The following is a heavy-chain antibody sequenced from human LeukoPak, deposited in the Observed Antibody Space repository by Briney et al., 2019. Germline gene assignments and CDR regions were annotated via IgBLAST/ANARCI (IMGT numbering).Heavy chain of an antibody. D-gene: IGHD6-19*01. V-gene: IGHV3-64*01. Sequence: GGSLRLSCAASGFTFSSYAMPWVRQAPGKGLEYVSAISSNGGSTYYANSVKGRFTISRDNSKNTLYLQMGSLRAEDMAVYYCASFSGWPNWGQGTLVTVSS. J-gene: IGHJ4*02. CDR1: GFTFSSYA. CDR2: ISSNGGST. CDR3: ASFSGWPN.